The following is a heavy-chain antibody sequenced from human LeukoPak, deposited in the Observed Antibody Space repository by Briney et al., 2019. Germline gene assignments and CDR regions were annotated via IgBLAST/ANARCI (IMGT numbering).Heavy chain of an antibody. D-gene: IGHD6-25*01. Sequence: PSEPLSLTCTVSGGSINSYYWSWIRQPPGKGLEWIGYIYNSGSTNYNPSLKSRVSISVDTSKNQFSLKLSSVTAADTAVYYCARSAIDAFDIWGQGTMVTVSS. V-gene: IGHV4-59*08. CDR1: GGSINSYY. CDR2: IYNSGST. CDR3: ARSAIDAFDI. J-gene: IGHJ3*02.